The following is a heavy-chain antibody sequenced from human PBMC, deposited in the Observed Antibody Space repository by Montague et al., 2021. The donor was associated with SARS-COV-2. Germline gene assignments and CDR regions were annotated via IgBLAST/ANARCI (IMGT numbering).Heavy chain of an antibody. CDR1: GGSIRSSSYY. V-gene: IGHV4-39*07. J-gene: IGHJ2*01. Sequence: SETLSLTCTVSGGSIRSSSYYWGWIRQPPGKGLECIGSIYYSGNTYYNPSLKSRVTISVDTSKNHFSLKLSSVTAADTAVYYCARTTRLRGYFDLWGRGTLVTVSS. D-gene: IGHD6-25*01. CDR2: IYYSGNT. CDR3: ARTTRLRGYFDL.